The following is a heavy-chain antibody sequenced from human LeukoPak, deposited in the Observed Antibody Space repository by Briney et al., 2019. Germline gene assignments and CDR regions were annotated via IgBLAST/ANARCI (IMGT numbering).Heavy chain of an antibody. CDR1: GGSISSSSYY. CDR3: ARYRRNGSTSRIPNFDY. CDR2: IYYSGST. J-gene: IGHJ4*02. D-gene: IGHD2-2*01. Sequence: PSETLSLTCTVSGGSISSSSYYWGWIRQPPGKGLEWIGSIYYSGSTYYNPSLKSRVTISVDTSKNQFSLKLSSVTAADTAVYYCARYRRNGSTSRIPNFDYWGQGTLVTVSS. V-gene: IGHV4-39*07.